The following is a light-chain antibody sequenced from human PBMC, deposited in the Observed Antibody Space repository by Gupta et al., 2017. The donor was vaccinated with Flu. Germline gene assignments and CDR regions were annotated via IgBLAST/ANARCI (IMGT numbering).Light chain of an antibody. V-gene: IGKV1-39*01. CDR1: QSITTY. CDR3: QQTYTTPIT. Sequence: GDRVTMSCRASQSITTYLNWYQQKPGKAPQLLFYSTSTLHSGVPSRFSGSGSGTDFTLTISTLQPEDFATYYCQQTYTTPITFGQGTRLEI. CDR2: STS. J-gene: IGKJ5*01.